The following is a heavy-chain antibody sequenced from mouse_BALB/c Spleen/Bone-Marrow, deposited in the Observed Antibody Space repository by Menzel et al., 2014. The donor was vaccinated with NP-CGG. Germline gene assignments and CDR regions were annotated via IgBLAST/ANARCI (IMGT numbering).Heavy chain of an antibody. CDR1: GFTFSSFG. D-gene: IGHD2-5*01. CDR2: ISSGSSTI. Sequence: EVMLVESGGGLVQPGGSRKLSCAASGFTFSSFGMHWVRQAPEKGLEWVAYISSGSSTIYYADTVKGRFTISRDNPKNTLFLQMTNMGSESTAMYYCARSRSNYLYYAMDYWGQGTSVTVSS. J-gene: IGHJ4*01. V-gene: IGHV5-17*02. CDR3: ARSRSNYLYYAMDY.